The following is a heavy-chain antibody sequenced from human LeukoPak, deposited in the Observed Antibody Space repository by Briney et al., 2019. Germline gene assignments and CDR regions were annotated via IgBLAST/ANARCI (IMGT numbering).Heavy chain of an antibody. CDR3: ARGDGYYTHVDY. Sequence: SETLSLTCPVSGRSISSYYGRWTRQPPGKGLEWIGYIYYSGSTNSNPSLKSRVTISVDTSRNQFFLKLSSVTAADTAVYYCARGDGYYTHVDYWGQGALVTVSS. CDR1: GRSISSYY. CDR2: IYYSGST. V-gene: IGHV4-59*01. D-gene: IGHD3-3*01. J-gene: IGHJ4*02.